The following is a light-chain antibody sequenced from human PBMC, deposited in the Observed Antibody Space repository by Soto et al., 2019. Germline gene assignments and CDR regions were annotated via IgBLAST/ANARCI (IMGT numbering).Light chain of an antibody. V-gene: IGKV1-5*03. CDR2: KAS. CDR3: QQYETFSGT. Sequence: DIQMTQSPSTLSASVGDRVTITCRASQSISSWLAWYQQKPEKAPKLLIFKASSLQSGVPSRFSGSGSGTEFTLTISSLQPDDFATYYCQQYETFSGTFGPGTKVEI. CDR1: QSISSW. J-gene: IGKJ1*01.